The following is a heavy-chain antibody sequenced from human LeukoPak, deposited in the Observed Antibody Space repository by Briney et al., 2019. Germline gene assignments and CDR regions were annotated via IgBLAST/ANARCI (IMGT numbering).Heavy chain of an antibody. CDR2: IKQDGSEK. D-gene: IGHD3-22*01. Sequence: GGSLRLSCAASGFTFSNYWMSWVRQAPVKELEWVANIKQDGSEKKYVDSVKGRFTISRDNAKNSLYLQINSLRAEDTAVYYCARDRVYYDSSGYYSLFDYWGQGTLVTASS. J-gene: IGHJ4*02. CDR1: GFTFSNYW. CDR3: ARDRVYYDSSGYYSLFDY. V-gene: IGHV3-7*01.